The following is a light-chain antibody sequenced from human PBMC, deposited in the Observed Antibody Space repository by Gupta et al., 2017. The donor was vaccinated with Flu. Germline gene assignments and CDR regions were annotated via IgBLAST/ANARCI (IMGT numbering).Light chain of an antibody. J-gene: IGLJ3*02. CDR1: SSDVGGYNY. CDR2: DVS. CDR3: CSCTDTYLWV. Sequence: TSSDVGGYNYVSWYQQHPGKAPKLMIYDVSERPSGVPDRFSGSKSGNTASLTISGLQAEDEADYYCCSCTDTYLWVFGGGTKLTVV. V-gene: IGLV2-11*01.